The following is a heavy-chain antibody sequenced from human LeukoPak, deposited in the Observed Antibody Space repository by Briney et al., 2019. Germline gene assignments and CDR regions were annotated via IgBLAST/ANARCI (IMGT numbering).Heavy chain of an antibody. D-gene: IGHD3-10*01. CDR3: AKGDRALYYGFSSFDY. Sequence: GGSLRLSCAASGFTFSSYETNWVRQAPGKGLEWVSYISSSGSTRYYADSVKGRFTISRDNSKNTLYLQMSSLRAEDTAVYYCAKGDRALYYGFSSFDYWGQGTLVTVSS. CDR1: GFTFSSYE. J-gene: IGHJ4*02. CDR2: ISSSGSTR. V-gene: IGHV3-48*03.